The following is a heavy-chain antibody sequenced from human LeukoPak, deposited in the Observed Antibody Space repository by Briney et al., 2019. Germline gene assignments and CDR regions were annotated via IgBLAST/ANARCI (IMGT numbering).Heavy chain of an antibody. D-gene: IGHD4-17*01. V-gene: IGHV4-59*01. CDR2: IYYSGST. CDR3: ERVDYGDLWFDP. Sequence: SETLSLTCTVAGCSISSYYLSWIRQPPGKGLEWIGYIYYSGSTTYNPSLKSRVPISVDTSNNQYSLKRSSVTAADPAVYYCERVDYGDLWFDPWGQGTLVTVSS. CDR1: GCSISSYY. J-gene: IGHJ5*02.